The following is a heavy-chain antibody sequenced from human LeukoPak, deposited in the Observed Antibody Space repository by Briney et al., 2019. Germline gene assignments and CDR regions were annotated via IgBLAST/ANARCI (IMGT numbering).Heavy chain of an antibody. CDR3: AKDVSFRRGHNFDASDL. D-gene: IGHD5-24*01. J-gene: IGHJ3*01. Sequence: GGSLRLSCTASGFKFADAPVHWVRHPPGKGLEWIALITWGATDSYYADSVKGRFTISRDDSRNTLYLQMNSLRSEDTALYYCAKDVSFRRGHNFDASDLWGLGTMVIVSS. V-gene: IGHV3-43*01. CDR2: ITWGATDS. CDR1: GFKFADAP.